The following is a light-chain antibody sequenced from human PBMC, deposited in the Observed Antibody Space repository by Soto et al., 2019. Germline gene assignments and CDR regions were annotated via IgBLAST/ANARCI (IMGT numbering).Light chain of an antibody. CDR3: QQLNSFPFI. J-gene: IGKJ5*01. CDR2: AAS. CDR1: QAIDTY. Sequence: DIQLTQSPSFLSVSVGDRVTITCRASQAIDTYLAWYQQKPGKAPKLLIYAASLLQSGVPSRFSGSGSGTEFTLTINSLQPEDFASYYCQQLNSFPFIFGQGTRLEMK. V-gene: IGKV1-9*01.